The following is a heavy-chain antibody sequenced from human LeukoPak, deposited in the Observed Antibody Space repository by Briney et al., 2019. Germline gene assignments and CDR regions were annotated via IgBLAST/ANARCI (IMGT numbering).Heavy chain of an antibody. CDR1: GFTFSSYW. Sequence: GGSLRLSCAAPGFTFSSYWMSWVRQAPGKGLEWVANIKQDGSEKYYVDSVKGRFTISRDNAKNSLYLQMNSLRAEDTAVYSCARAFGSGTSWPYYYMGVWGKGTTVTVSS. V-gene: IGHV3-7*01. CDR3: ARAFGSGTSWPYYYMGV. D-gene: IGHD3-10*01. CDR2: IKQDGSEK. J-gene: IGHJ6*03.